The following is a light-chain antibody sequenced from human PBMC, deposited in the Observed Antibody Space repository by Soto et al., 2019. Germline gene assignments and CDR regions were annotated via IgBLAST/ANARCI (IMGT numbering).Light chain of an antibody. CDR2: DAS. J-gene: IGKJ2*01. V-gene: IGKV1-33*01. CDR3: QQYDNLPMYT. CDR1: EDISNY. Sequence: DLQMTQSPSSLSASVGDRVTITCQASEDISNYLNWYQQKPGKAPKLLIYDASNLETGVPSRFSGSGSGTDFTFTISSLQPEDIATYYCQQYDNLPMYTFGHGTKLEIK.